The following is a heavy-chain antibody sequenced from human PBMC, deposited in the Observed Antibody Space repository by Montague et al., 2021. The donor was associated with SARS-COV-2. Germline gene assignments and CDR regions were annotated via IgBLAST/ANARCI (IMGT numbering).Heavy chain of an antibody. CDR1: GGSINNYY. J-gene: IGHJ4*02. V-gene: IGHV4-59*01. CDR2: IAEIGST. Sequence: SETLSLTCTGSGGSINNYYGGWIRQPPGKALEYIAYIAEIGSTHRNPALKSRVTISVDPSRNQFYLDVNSVTAADTAVYYCARLQGGRRLMDYWGQGTLVTVPS. D-gene: IGHD5-12*01. CDR3: ARLQGGRRLMDY.